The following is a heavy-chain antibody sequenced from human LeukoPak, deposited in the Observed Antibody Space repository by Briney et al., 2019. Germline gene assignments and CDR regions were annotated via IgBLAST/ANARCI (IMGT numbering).Heavy chain of an antibody. V-gene: IGHV1-2*02. CDR1: GYTFTGYY. CDR2: INPNSGGT. Sequence: GASVKVSCKASGYTFTGYYMHWVRQAPGQGLEWMGWINPNSGGTNYAQKFQGRVTITRNTSISTVYMELSSLRSEDTAVYYCARGPGEAYFDYWGQGTLVTVSS. CDR3: ARGPGEAYFDY. D-gene: IGHD4-17*01. J-gene: IGHJ4*02.